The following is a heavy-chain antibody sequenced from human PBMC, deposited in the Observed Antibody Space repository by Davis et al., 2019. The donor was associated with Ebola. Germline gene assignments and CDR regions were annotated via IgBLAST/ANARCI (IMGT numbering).Heavy chain of an antibody. V-gene: IGHV3-73*01. CDR1: GFTFSGSA. CDR3: TFGAANYGDY. D-gene: IGHD3-10*01. Sequence: GESLKISCAASGFTFSGSAMHWVRQASGKGLEWVGHIRSKTNNYATSYAASLKGRSTISRDDSKNTAYLQMNSLKTEDTAIYYCTFGAANYGDYWGQGTLVTVSS. J-gene: IGHJ4*02. CDR2: IRSKTNNYAT.